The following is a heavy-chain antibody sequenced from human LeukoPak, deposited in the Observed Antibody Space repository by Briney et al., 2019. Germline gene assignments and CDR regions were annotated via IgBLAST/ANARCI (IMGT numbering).Heavy chain of an antibody. D-gene: IGHD4-17*01. CDR2: INPSGGST. Sequence: ASVKVSCKASGYTFTSYYMHWVRQAPGQGLEWMGIINPSGGSTSYAQKFQGRVIMTRDMSTSTVYMELSSLRSEDTAVYYCASLWDYYGDYLTAGGDYWGQGTLVTVSS. J-gene: IGHJ4*02. CDR1: GYTFTSYY. V-gene: IGHV1-46*01. CDR3: ASLWDYYGDYLTAGGDY.